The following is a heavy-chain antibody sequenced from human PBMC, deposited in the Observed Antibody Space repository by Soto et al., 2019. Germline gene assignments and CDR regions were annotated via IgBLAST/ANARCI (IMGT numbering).Heavy chain of an antibody. CDR1: GGSFSGYY. D-gene: IGHD6-25*01. CDR3: ARVGVDGRGYEPDYYYYGMDG. V-gene: IGHV4-34*01. J-gene: IGHJ6*02. Sequence: PSETLSLTCAVYGGSFSGYYWSWIRQPPGKGLEWIGEINHSGSTNYNPSLKSRVTISVDTSKNQFSLKLSSVTAADTAVYYCARVGVDGRGYEPDYYYYGMDGWGQGTTVTVSS. CDR2: INHSGST.